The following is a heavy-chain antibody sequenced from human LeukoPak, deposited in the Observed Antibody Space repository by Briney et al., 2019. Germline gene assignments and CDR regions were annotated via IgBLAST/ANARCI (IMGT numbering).Heavy chain of an antibody. CDR3: TRLWDYGDYSGPFDY. V-gene: IGHV3-73*01. CDR1: GFPFTGSA. CDR2: IKSKANSYAT. Sequence: GGSLRLSCAASGFPFTGSAMPWVRQVSGEGLEWVGRIKSKANSYATAYAASVKGRFTVSRDDSKNTAYLQMDSLETEDTAVYYCTRLWDYGDYSGPFDYWGQGTLVTVSS. J-gene: IGHJ4*02. D-gene: IGHD4-17*01.